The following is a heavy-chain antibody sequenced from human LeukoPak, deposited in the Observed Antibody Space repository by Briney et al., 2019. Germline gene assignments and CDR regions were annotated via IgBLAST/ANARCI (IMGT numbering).Heavy chain of an antibody. CDR3: AKLDADIVVVPAASDP. CDR2: SSGSGGST. CDR1: GFTFSSYA. D-gene: IGHD2-2*01. Sequence: GGSLRLSCAASGFTFSSYAMSRVRQAPGKGLDWDSASSGSGGSTYYADSVKGRFTISRDNSKNTLYLQMNSLRAEDTAVYYCAKLDADIVVVPAASDPWGQGTLVTVSS. V-gene: IGHV3-23*01. J-gene: IGHJ5*02.